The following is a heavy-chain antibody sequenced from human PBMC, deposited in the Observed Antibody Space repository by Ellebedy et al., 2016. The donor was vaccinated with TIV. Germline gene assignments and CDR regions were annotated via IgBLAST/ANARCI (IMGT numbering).Heavy chain of an antibody. J-gene: IGHJ4*02. D-gene: IGHD5-18*01. Sequence: GGSLRLXCAASGFTFSSYAMHWVRQAPGKGLEWVAVISYDGSNKYYADSVKGRFTISRDNSKNTLYLQMNSLRAEDTAVYYCARGLGLQLWSFDYWGQGTLVTVSS. CDR2: ISYDGSNK. CDR3: ARGLGLQLWSFDY. V-gene: IGHV3-30-3*01. CDR1: GFTFSSYA.